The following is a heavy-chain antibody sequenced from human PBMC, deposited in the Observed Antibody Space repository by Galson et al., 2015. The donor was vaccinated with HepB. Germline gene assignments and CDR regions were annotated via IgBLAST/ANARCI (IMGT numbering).Heavy chain of an antibody. Sequence: SVKVSCKASGGTFSSYAISCVRQAPGQGLEWMGGIIPIFGTAIYAQKFQGRVTITADESTSTAYMELSSLRSEDTAVYYCARKYSSSSGEFDYWGQGTLVTVSS. D-gene: IGHD6-6*01. CDR3: ARKYSSSSGEFDY. CDR1: GGTFSSYA. CDR2: IIPIFGTA. J-gene: IGHJ4*02. V-gene: IGHV1-69*13.